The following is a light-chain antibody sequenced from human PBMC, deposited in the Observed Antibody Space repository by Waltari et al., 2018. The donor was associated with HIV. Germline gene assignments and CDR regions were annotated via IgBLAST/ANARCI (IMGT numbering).Light chain of an antibody. CDR3: RSYDSGLSGSTV. V-gene: IGLV1-40*01. J-gene: IGLJ2*01. CDR2: ATT. CDR1: SSNIGAGYA. Sequence: QSVLTQPPSVSGAPGQMVTISCTGSSSNIGAGYAVHWYQQLPGTAPKLLIYATTTRPTGVLDRLLCSRFDTSASLRNTGLQAEDAADYYWRSYDSGLSGSTVFGGGTKLTVL.